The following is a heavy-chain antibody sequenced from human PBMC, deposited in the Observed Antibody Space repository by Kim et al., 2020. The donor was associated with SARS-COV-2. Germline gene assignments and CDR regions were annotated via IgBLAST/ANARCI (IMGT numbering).Heavy chain of an antibody. D-gene: IGHD5-18*01. CDR2: IWYDGSNK. CDR3: AKENTAMVTFAFDI. V-gene: IGHV3-33*06. CDR1: GFTFSSYA. Sequence: GGSLRLSCAASGFTFSSYAMHWVRQAPGKGLEWVAVIWYDGSNKYYADSVKGRFTISRDNSKNTLYLQMNSLRAEDTAVYYCAKENTAMVTFAFDIWGQGTMVTVSS. J-gene: IGHJ3*02.